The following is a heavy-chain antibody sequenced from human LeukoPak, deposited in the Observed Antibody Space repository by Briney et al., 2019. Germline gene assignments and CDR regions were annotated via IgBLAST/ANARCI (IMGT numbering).Heavy chain of an antibody. Sequence: GGSLRLSCAASGFTFSSYWMHWVRQAPGKGLVWVSHIISDGSGTSYADSVKGRFTISRDNAKNTLYLQMNSLRAEDTAVYYRAGGPFFDYALDVWGQGTTVTVSS. CDR3: AGGPFFDYALDV. D-gene: IGHD3-3*01. V-gene: IGHV3-74*01. CDR1: GFTFSSYW. J-gene: IGHJ6*02. CDR2: IISDGSGT.